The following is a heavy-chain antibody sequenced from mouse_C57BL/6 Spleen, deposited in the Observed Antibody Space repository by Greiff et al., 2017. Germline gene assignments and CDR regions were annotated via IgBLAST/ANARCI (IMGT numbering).Heavy chain of an antibody. CDR1: GFSLTSYG. CDR2: IWSGGST. V-gene: IGHV2-2*01. Sequence: VKLMESGPGLVQPSQSLSITCTVSGFSLTSYGVHWVRQSPGKGLEWLGVIWSGGSTDYNAAFISRLSISKDNSKSQVFFKMNSLQADDTAIYYCARNNYYSNYESAMDYGGQGTSVTVSS. D-gene: IGHD2-5*01. J-gene: IGHJ4*01. CDR3: ARNNYYSNYESAMDY.